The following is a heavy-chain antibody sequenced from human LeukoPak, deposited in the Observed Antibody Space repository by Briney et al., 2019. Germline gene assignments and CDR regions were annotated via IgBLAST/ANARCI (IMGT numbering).Heavy chain of an antibody. D-gene: IGHD1-26*01. V-gene: IGHV3-48*02. CDR2: ISSGSSTI. CDR3: ARDRWELGAFDI. CDR1: GFTFNNYS. Sequence: GGSLRPSCAASGFTFNNYSMNWVRQAPGKGLEWVSYISSGSSTIYYADPVKGRFTISRDNAKNSLYLQMNSLRDEDTAVYYCARDRWELGAFDIWGQGTMVTVSS. J-gene: IGHJ3*02.